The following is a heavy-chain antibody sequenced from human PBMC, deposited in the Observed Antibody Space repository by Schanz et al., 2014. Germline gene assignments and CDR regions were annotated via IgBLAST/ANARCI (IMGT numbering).Heavy chain of an antibody. J-gene: IGHJ3*02. D-gene: IGHD3-10*01. CDR1: GFNFSNYD. Sequence: QVQLVESGGGVVQPGRSLRLSCAASGFNFSNYDIHWVRQAPGKGLEWVALIYYNGTNKYYADSVQGRFTISRDNSKNALYRQMDRLRAEDSAVYYCARGIITMVRGGDVGAFDIWGQGTMVAVSS. V-gene: IGHV3-33*08. CDR3: ARGIITMVRGGDVGAFDI. CDR2: IYYNGTNK.